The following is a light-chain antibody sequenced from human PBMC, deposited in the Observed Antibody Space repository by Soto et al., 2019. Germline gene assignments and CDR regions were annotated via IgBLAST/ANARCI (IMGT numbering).Light chain of an antibody. Sequence: EMVLTRSPGTLSLAPGEGATLSCRARQSVRTKLAWYQQKAGQAPRLLIYGASTRATGIPDRFSGSGSGTEFTLTISSLQSEDFAVYYCQQYNSWPPITFGQGTRLEIK. V-gene: IGKV3-15*01. CDR2: GAS. J-gene: IGKJ5*01. CDR1: QSVRTK. CDR3: QQYNSWPPIT.